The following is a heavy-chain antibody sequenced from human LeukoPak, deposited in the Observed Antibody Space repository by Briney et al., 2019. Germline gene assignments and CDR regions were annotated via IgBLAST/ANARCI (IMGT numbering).Heavy chain of an antibody. CDR2: ISSRANTI. D-gene: IGHD3-3*01. Sequence: PGGSLRLSCETSGFTFSDYYMTWIRQAPGKGLEWLLYISSRANTIYYADSVKGRFTISRDNAKNSLYLQMNSLRAEDTAVYYCARSHHDFWSGKYYYYYMDIWGNGTTVTVSS. V-gene: IGHV3-11*04. CDR3: ARSHHDFWSGKYYYYYMDI. J-gene: IGHJ6*03. CDR1: GFTFSDYY.